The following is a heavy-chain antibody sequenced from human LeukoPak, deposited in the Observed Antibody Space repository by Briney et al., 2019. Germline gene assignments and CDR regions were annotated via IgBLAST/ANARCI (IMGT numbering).Heavy chain of an antibody. V-gene: IGHV4-39*01. CDR3: ASTPLGATRPFDY. CDR1: GGSMSSGTYY. Sequence: SETLSLTCTVSGGSMSSGTYYWGWIRQPPGKGLEWIGTIYYSGTTYCNPSLKSRVTISIDTSKNQFSLKLSSVTAADTAVYYCASTPLGATRPFDYWGQGTLVTVSS. D-gene: IGHD5-12*01. CDR2: IYYSGTT. J-gene: IGHJ4*02.